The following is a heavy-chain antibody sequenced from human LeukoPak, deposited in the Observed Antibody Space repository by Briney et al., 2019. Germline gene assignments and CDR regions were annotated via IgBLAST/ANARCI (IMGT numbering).Heavy chain of an antibody. CDR3: AKALSPTSGTFYLSFDS. CDR2: ISNTGEST. J-gene: IGHJ4*02. D-gene: IGHD3-10*01. V-gene: IGHV3-23*01. CDR1: GFTFSRYA. Sequence: PGGSLRLSCAASGFTFSRYAMSWVRQAPGKGLEWVSTISNTGESTYYADSVKGRFTISRDKSKDTLFMQMNSLRAEDTAVYYCAKALSPTSGTFYLSFDSWGQGTLVSVSS.